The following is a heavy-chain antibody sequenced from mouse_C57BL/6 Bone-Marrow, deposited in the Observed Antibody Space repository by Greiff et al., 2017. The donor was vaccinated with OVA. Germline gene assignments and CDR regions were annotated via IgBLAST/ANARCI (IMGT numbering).Heavy chain of an antibody. CDR3: ARGSGSSFDY. D-gene: IGHD6-1*01. V-gene: IGHV5-4*03. CDR2: ISDGGSYT. CDR1: GFTFSSYA. Sequence: EVKLVESGGGLVKPGGSLKLSCAASGFTFSSYAMSWVRQTPEKRLEWVATISDGGSYTYYPDNVKGRFTISRDNAKNNLYLQMSHLKSEDTAMYYGARGSGSSFDYWGQGTTLTVSS. J-gene: IGHJ2*01.